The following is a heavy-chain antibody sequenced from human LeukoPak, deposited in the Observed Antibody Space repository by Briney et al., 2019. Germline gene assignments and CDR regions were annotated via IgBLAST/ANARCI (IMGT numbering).Heavy chain of an antibody. CDR2: INPNSGGT. CDR3: ARVQDYGDYPDY. CDR1: GYTFTSYY. V-gene: IGHV1-2*02. J-gene: IGHJ4*02. D-gene: IGHD4-17*01. Sequence: GASVKVSCKASGYTFTSYYLHWVRHGPGEGLEWMGWINPNSGGTNYAQKFQGRVTMTRDTSISTAYMELSRLRSDDTAVYYCARVQDYGDYPDYWGQGTLVTVSS.